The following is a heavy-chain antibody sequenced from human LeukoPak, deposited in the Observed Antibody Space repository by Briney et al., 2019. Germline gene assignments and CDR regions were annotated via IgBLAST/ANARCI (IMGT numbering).Heavy chain of an antibody. CDR2: MNPNSGNT. D-gene: IGHD3-3*01. V-gene: IGHV1-8*03. CDR1: GYTFTSYD. CDR3: AGGQRITIFGVPTGFDY. J-gene: IGHJ4*02. Sequence: ASVKVSCKASGYTFTSYDINWVRQATGQGLEWMGWMNPNSGNTGYAQKFQGRVTITRNTSISTAYMELSSLRSEDTAVYYCAGGQRITIFGVPTGFDYWGQGTLVTVSS.